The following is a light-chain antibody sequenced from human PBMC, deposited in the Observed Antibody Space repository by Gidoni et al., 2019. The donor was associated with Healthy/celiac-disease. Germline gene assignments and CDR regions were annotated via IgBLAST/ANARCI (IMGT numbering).Light chain of an antibody. CDR1: QSVSSY. CDR2: DAS. V-gene: IGKV3-11*01. J-gene: IGKJ4*01. Sequence: EIVLTQSPATLSLSPGDRATLSCRASQSVSSYLAWYQQKPGKAPRLLIYDASTRATGIPARFSGSGSGTDFTLTISSLEPEDFAVYYCQQRSNWLTFGGXTKVETK. CDR3: QQRSNWLT.